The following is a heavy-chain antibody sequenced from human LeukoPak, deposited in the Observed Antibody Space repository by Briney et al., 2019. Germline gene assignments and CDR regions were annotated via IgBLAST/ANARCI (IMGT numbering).Heavy chain of an antibody. J-gene: IGHJ4*02. CDR1: GGSISGSY. CDR2: IYYSGST. D-gene: IGHD2-8*02. V-gene: IGHV4-59*08. CDR3: ASLLDYFDY. Sequence: SETLSLTCTVSGGSISGSYWSWIRQPPGKGLEWIGYIYYSGSTYYNPSLKSRVTISVDTSKNQFSLKLSSVTAADTAVYYCASLLDYFDYWGQGTLVTVSS.